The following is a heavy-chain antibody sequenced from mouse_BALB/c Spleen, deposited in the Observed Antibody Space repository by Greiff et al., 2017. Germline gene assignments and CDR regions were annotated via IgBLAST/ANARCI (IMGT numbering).Heavy chain of an antibody. CDR1: GFTFSSYT. V-gene: IGHV5-12-2*01. D-gene: IGHD2-14*01. J-gene: IGHJ2*01. Sequence: DVKLVESGGGLVQPGGSLKLSCAASGFTFSSYTMSWVRQTPEKRLEWVAYISNGGGSTNYTDTVKGRFTISRDNAKNTLYLQMRSRKSEDTAMYYCARGRYDRVGVFDYWGQGTTLTVSS. CDR2: ISNGGGST. CDR3: ARGRYDRVGVFDY.